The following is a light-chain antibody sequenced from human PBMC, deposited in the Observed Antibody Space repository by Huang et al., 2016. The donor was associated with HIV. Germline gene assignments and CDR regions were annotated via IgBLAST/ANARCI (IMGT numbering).Light chain of an antibody. J-gene: IGKJ2*01. CDR2: GAS. Sequence: EIIMTQSPATLSLSPGEGASLSCRANQSVATNLAWYLPRPGQSPRLLIFGASARASGLPGRFGGSGSGTQFTLTVSGLQSEDFAVYYCQQYHNWPYTFGQGTKLEI. CDR3: QQYHNWPYT. CDR1: QSVATN. V-gene: IGKV3-15*01.